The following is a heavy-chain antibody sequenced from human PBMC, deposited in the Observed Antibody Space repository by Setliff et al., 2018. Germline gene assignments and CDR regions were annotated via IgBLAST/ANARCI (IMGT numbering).Heavy chain of an antibody. CDR3: ARVTNWGLDLRFDP. J-gene: IGHJ5*02. CDR2: IYYSGST. D-gene: IGHD7-27*01. CDR1: GDSISSYY. V-gene: IGHV4-59*01. Sequence: SETLSLTCTVSGDSISSYYWSWIRQPPGKGLEWIGYIYYSGSTNYNPSLKSRVTMSVATFENHFSLKLNSLTAADTAVYYCARVTNWGLDLRFDPWGQGILVAVS.